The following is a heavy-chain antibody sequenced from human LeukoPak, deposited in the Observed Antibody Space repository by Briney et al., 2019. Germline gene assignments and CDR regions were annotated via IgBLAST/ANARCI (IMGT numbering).Heavy chain of an antibody. Sequence: HTGGSLRLSCAASGFTFSSYAMHWVRQAPGKGLEWVAVISYDGSNKYYADSVKGRFTISRDNSKNTLYLQMNSLRAEDTAVYYCARDHRAGYSSSWTVDYWGQGTLVTVSS. J-gene: IGHJ4*02. CDR2: ISYDGSNK. CDR3: ARDHRAGYSSSWTVDY. V-gene: IGHV3-30-3*01. D-gene: IGHD6-13*01. CDR1: GFTFSSYA.